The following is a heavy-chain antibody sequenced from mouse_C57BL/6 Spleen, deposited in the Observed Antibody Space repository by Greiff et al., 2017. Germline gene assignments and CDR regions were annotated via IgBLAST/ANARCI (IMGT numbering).Heavy chain of an antibody. CDR2: INPNNGGT. Sequence: VQLKQSGPELVKPGASVKMSCKASGYTFTDYNMHWVKQSHGKSLEWIGYINPNNGGTSYNQKFKGKATLTVNKSSSTAYMELRSLTSEDSAVYYCARSRVGSWYFDVWGTGTTVTVSS. CDR3: ARSRVGSWYFDV. CDR1: GYTFTDYN. J-gene: IGHJ1*03. V-gene: IGHV1-22*01. D-gene: IGHD1-3*01.